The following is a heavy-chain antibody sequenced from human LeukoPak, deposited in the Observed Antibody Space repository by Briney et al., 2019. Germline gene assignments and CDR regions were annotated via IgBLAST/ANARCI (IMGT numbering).Heavy chain of an antibody. J-gene: IGHJ5*02. CDR3: ARRSGQQLADWFDP. V-gene: IGHV4-4*09. CDR2: IYTSGST. Sequence: PSETLSLTCTVSGGSISSYYWSWTRQPPGKGLEWIGYIYTSGSTNYNPSLKSRVTISVDTSKNQFSLKLSSVTAADTAVYYCARRSGQQLADWFDPWGQGTLVTVSS. CDR1: GGSISSYY. D-gene: IGHD6-13*01.